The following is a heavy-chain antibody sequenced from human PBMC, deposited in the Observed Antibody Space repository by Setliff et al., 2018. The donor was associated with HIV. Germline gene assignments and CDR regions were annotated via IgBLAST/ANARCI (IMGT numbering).Heavy chain of an antibody. CDR2: IYTSGST. CDR3: AKYAYSEEVGVSWFDP. J-gene: IGHJ5*02. D-gene: IGHD2-8*01. V-gene: IGHV4-4*07. CDR1: GGSISSYY. Sequence: SETLSLTCTVSGGSISSYYWSWIRQPAGKGLEWIGRIYTSGSTNYNPSLKSRVTMSVDTSKNQFSLKLSSVTAADTAVYFCAKYAYSEEVGVSWFDPWGPGILVTVSS.